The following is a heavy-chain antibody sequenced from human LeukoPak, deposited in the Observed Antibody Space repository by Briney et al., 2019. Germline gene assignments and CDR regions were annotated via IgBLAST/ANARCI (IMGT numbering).Heavy chain of an antibody. J-gene: IGHJ4*02. V-gene: IGHV4-31*03. CDR2: IYNSGST. D-gene: IGHD3-10*01. CDR1: GDSISSGGYF. Sequence: SETLSLTCTVSGDSISSGGYFWNWIRQHPVKGLEWIGNIYNSGSTDYNPSLISRLTISLDTSKNQFSLRLISVTAADTAVYYCARGVEFGDYVDYWGQGTLVTVSS. CDR3: ARGVEFGDYVDY.